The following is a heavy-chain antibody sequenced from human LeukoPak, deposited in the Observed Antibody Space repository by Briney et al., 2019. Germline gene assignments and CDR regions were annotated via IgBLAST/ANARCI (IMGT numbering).Heavy chain of an antibody. CDR2: INHSGST. D-gene: IGHD2-2*01. J-gene: IGHJ5*02. Sequence: PSETLSLTCAVYGGSFSGYYWSWIRQPPGKGLEWIGEINHSGSTNYNPSLKSRVTISVDTSKNQFSLKLSSVTAADTAAYYCARRKRSGCSSTSCSLNWFDPWGQGTLVTVSS. CDR1: GGSFSGYY. V-gene: IGHV4-34*01. CDR3: ARRKRSGCSSTSCSLNWFDP.